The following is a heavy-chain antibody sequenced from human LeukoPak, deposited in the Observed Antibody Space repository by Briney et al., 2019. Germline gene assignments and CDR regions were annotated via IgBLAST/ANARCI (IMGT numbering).Heavy chain of an antibody. D-gene: IGHD5-18*01. J-gene: IGHJ4*02. V-gene: IGHV5-51*01. CDR2: IDPSDSET. CDR3: ARQTAMGRSGDY. Sequence: GESLKISCKASGYSFTSYWSGWVRQIPGKGLEWMGIIDPSDSETRYTPSFQGQVTISVDKSLTTADLQWNSLKASDTAMYYCARQTAMGRSGDYWGQGTLVTVSS. CDR1: GYSFTSYW.